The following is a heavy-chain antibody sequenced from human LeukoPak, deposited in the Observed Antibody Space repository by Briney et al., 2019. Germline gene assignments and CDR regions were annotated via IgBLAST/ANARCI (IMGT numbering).Heavy chain of an antibody. CDR1: GYTFTSYY. J-gene: IGHJ4*02. V-gene: IGHV1-46*01. D-gene: IGHD5-24*01. CDR3: ARDLGGGDGYKDC. Sequence: GASVKVSCKASGYTFTSYYMHWVRQAHGQGLEWMGIINPSGGSTSYAQKFQGRVTMTRDTSTSTVYMELSSLRSEDTAVYYCARDLGGGDGYKDCWGQGTLVTVSS. CDR2: INPSGGST.